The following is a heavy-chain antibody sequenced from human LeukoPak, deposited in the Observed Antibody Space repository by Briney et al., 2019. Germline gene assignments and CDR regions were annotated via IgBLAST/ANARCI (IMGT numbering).Heavy chain of an antibody. D-gene: IGHD6-6*01. CDR1: GGTFTSYV. V-gene: IGHV1-69*06. J-gene: IGHJ6*03. Sequence: SVKVSCKDSGGTFTSYVIIWVRPAPGHGPAWMGGIIPIFGTANYAQKVQGRVTITADKSTSTAYMELSSLRSEDAAVYYCAVAARPSYYYYYMDVWGKGTTVTVSS. CDR2: IIPIFGTA. CDR3: AVAARPSYYYYYMDV.